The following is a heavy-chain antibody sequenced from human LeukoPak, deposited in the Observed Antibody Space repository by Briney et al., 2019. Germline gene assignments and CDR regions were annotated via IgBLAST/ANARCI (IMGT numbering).Heavy chain of an antibody. CDR2: ISSSSSTI. CDR3: ASSAVVITNDAFDI. CDR1: GFTFSSYS. Sequence: GGSLRLSCAASGFTFSSYSVNWVRQAPGKGLEWVSYISSSSSTIYYADSVKGRFTISRDNAKNSLYLQMNSLRDEDTAVYYCASSAVVITNDAFDIWGQGTMVTVSS. J-gene: IGHJ3*02. V-gene: IGHV3-48*02. D-gene: IGHD3-22*01.